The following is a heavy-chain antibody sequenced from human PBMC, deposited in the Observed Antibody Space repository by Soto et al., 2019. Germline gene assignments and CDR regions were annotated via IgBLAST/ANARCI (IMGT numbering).Heavy chain of an antibody. J-gene: IGHJ4*02. CDR1: AFTFRNYA. CDR3: AKDRSSTSCYGFDY. Sequence: GGSLRLSCAAPAFTFRNYAMSWVRQAPGKGLEWVSAIGDSGATTYYADSVKGRFTISRDNSKNTLYLQMNNLRAEDTAFYYCAKDRSSTSCYGFDYWGPGALVTVSS. D-gene: IGHD2-2*01. CDR2: IGDSGATT. V-gene: IGHV3-23*01.